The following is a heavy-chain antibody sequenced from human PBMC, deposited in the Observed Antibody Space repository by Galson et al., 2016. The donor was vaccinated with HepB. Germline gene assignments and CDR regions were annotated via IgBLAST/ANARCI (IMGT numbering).Heavy chain of an antibody. D-gene: IGHD2-21*01. CDR2: VSYSGKFI. Sequence: SLRLSCAVSGLSVNSLNMNWVRQAPGKGLEWVSYVSYSGKFIWYADSVKGRFTISRDNAKNSLSLQMNSLRDDDTAVYYCASDQAWAYDNWGQGTLVTVSS. CDR1: GLSVNSLN. V-gene: IGHV3-48*03. J-gene: IGHJ4*02. CDR3: ASDQAWAYDN.